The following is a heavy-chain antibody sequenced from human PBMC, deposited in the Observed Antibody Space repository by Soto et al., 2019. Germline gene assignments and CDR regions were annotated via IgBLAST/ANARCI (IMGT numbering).Heavy chain of an antibody. CDR2: INPSGGGT. CDR1: GYTFLDFY. D-gene: IGHD3-3*02. V-gene: IGHV1-46*04. Sequence: QVQLVQSGTEVKKPGASVKVYCKASGYTFLDFYIHWVRQAPGQGLEWMGFINPSGGGTTYAQKLQGRLTMTRDTSTSTVYMELISLRSEDTAIYYCARDKPFSAGYWGQVTLVT. J-gene: IGHJ4*02. CDR3: ARDKPFSAGY.